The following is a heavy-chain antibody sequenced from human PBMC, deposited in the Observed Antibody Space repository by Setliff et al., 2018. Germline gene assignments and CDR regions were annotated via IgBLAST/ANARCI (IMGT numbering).Heavy chain of an antibody. CDR2: IYTSWST. V-gene: IGHV4-61*09. Sequence: SETLSLTCTVSEDSISSRHYYWSWIRQPAGKGLEWLGQIYTSWSTNYNPSLKGRATLSIDASKKQFSLKLTSVTAADTAVYYCARDRATVIRGVTSFFYYYMDVWGGGTTVTVSS. J-gene: IGHJ6*03. CDR1: EDSISSRHYY. D-gene: IGHD3-10*01. CDR3: ARDRATVIRGVTSFFYYYMDV.